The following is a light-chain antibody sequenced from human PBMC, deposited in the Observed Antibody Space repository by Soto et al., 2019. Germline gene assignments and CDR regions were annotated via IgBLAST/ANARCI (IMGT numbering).Light chain of an antibody. J-gene: IGKJ2*01. Sequence: DIVLTQSPGTLSLSPGERATLSCRASQSVTSNYLAWYQQKPGQAPRLLIYAASSRATGIPDRFSGSGSGTDFTLTISSLEPEDSAVYYCQQYGSSPPYTFGQGTKVDIK. CDR1: QSVTSNY. CDR2: AAS. V-gene: IGKV3-20*01. CDR3: QQYGSSPPYT.